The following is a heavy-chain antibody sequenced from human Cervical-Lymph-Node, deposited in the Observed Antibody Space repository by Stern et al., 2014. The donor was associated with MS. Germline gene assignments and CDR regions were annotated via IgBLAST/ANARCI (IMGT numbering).Heavy chain of an antibody. D-gene: IGHD3-10*01. CDR2: IYYSGST. V-gene: IGHV4-31*03. CDR3: ARYGPPSFNDFGLDV. Sequence: QVQLQESGPGLVRPSQTLSLTCTVSGGSVTGGGYYWSWIRQLPGKGLEWIGYIYYSGSTYYNPSLKTRVTMSIDSSKTHFSLKLTSVTATDTAMYFCARYGPPSFNDFGLDVWGQGTPVTVSS. J-gene: IGHJ6*01. CDR1: GGSVTGGGYY.